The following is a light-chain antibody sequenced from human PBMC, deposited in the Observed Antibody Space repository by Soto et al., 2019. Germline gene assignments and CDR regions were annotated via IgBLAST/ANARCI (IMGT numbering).Light chain of an antibody. J-gene: IGKJ5*01. CDR3: QQRGNWPIT. V-gene: IGKV3D-20*02. Sequence: EIVLTQSPCTLSLSPGERATLSCRASQSVSSSYLAWYQQKPGQAPRLLIYGASSRATGIPDRFSGSGSGTDFTLTISRLDPADFAVYYCQQRGNWPITFGQGTRLEIK. CDR2: GAS. CDR1: QSVSSSY.